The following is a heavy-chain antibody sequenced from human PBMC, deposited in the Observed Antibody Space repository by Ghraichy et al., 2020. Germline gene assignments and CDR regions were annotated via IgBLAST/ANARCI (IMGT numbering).Heavy chain of an antibody. Sequence: SETLSLTCTVSGGSISSSSYYWGWIRQPPGKGLEWIGSIYYSGSTYYNPSLKSRVTISVDTSKNQFSLKLSSVTAADTAVYYCARDIMITFGGVIAHDYWGQGTLVTVSS. D-gene: IGHD3-16*02. CDR1: GGSISSSSYY. J-gene: IGHJ4*02. V-gene: IGHV4-39*01. CDR3: ARDIMITFGGVIAHDY. CDR2: IYYSGST.